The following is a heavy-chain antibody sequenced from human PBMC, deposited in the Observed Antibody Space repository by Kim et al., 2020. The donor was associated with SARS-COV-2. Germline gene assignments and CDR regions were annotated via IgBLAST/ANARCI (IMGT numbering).Heavy chain of an antibody. CDR2: ISGSGSST. D-gene: IGHD4-17*01. Sequence: GGSLRLSCAASGFTFSNYPMSWVRQAPGKGLEWVSTISGSGSSTFYADSVKGRFTISRDNSRNTLYLQMNSLRAEDTAVYYCAKDPFLTTVLTQGYFDDWGQGTLVTVSS. V-gene: IGHV3-23*01. CDR1: GFTFSNYP. J-gene: IGHJ4*02. CDR3: AKDPFLTTVLTQGYFDD.